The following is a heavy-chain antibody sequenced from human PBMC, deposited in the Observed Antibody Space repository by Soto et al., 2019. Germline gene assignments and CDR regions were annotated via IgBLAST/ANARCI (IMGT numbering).Heavy chain of an antibody. CDR3: ARGTGVGWGSWYWFDP. J-gene: IGHJ5*02. D-gene: IGHD3-10*01. CDR2: IYYSGST. V-gene: IGHV4-31*01. Sequence: QVQLQESGPGLVKPSQTLSLTCTVSGGSISSGGYYWSWIRQHPGKGPGCIGYIYYSGSTYYNPSLYSTVTIPVATPKTLCPLKLGSVTAANTAVYYCARGTGVGWGSWYWFDPWGQGTLVTVSS. CDR1: GGSISSGGYY.